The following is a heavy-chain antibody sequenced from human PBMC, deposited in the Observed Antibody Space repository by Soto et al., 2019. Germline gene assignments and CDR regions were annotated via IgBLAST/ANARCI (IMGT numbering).Heavy chain of an antibody. CDR3: ARDPSTINKLIGVWFDP. Sequence: QVQLVQSGAEVKETGSSVKVSCKSSGYIFKNYAVTWLRQAPGQGLEWMGGIIPVFGTPDYSQKFRGRVTITADESTSTVYLELSSLRSEDTAMYYCARDPSTINKLIGVWFDPWGQGTLVTVSS. CDR2: IIPVFGTP. V-gene: IGHV1-69*01. CDR1: GYIFKNYA. D-gene: IGHD4-4*01. J-gene: IGHJ5*02.